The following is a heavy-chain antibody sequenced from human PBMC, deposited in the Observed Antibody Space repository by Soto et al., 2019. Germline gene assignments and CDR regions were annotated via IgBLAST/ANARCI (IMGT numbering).Heavy chain of an antibody. V-gene: IGHV3-53*01. CDR1: GFTVSSNY. D-gene: IGHD3-3*01. CDR3: ARAGSYYDFCSRYYNDDGMDV. J-gene: IGHJ6*02. CDR2: IYSGGST. Sequence: GGSLRLSCAASGFTVSSNYMSWVRQAPGKGLEWVSVIYSGGSTYYADSVKGRFTISRDNSKNTLYLQMNSLRAEDTAVYYCARAGSYYDFCSRYYNDDGMDVWDQGTRVTVSS.